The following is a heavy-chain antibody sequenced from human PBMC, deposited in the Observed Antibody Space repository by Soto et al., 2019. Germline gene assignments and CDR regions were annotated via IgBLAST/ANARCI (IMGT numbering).Heavy chain of an antibody. V-gene: IGHV3-23*01. CDR3: ARDGAPHYDFWSGSFDP. Sequence: GGSLRLSCAVSGFTFRSSPMSWVRRAPGKGLEWVSGINGGDDSEHYVDSVRGRVTIIRDNSKNLLLLQMNSLRAEDTAVYYCARDGAPHYDFWSGSFDPWGQRTPVTVSS. J-gene: IGHJ5*02. CDR2: INGGDDSE. CDR1: GFTFRSSP. D-gene: IGHD3-3*01.